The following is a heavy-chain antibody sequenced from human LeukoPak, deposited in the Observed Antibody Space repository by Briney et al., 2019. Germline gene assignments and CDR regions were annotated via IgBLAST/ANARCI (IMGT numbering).Heavy chain of an antibody. D-gene: IGHD6-13*01. Sequence: SETLSLTCTVSGASVSSSAYHWGWIRQPPGKGLARIGSINYSGTTSYNPSLKSRVTISVDTSKNQFSLKLSSVTAADTAVYYCARAYSSSWYDLDYWGQGTLVTVSS. CDR2: INYSGTT. J-gene: IGHJ4*02. CDR3: ARAYSSSWYDLDY. CDR1: GASVSSSAYH. V-gene: IGHV4-39*07.